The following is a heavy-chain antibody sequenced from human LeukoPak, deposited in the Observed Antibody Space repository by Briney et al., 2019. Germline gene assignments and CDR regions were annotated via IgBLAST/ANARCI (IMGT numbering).Heavy chain of an antibody. Sequence: PGGSLRLSCVGSPVTFGTSAMSWVRQAPGKGLEWVSAVSAGGSNTYYADSVEGRFTISRDNSRDTLYLQMDSLRVEDTAQYFCARINCSGGTCYDYFDYWGQGTLVTVSS. V-gene: IGHV3-23*01. CDR1: PVTFGTSA. CDR2: VSAGGSNT. D-gene: IGHD2-15*01. J-gene: IGHJ4*02. CDR3: ARINCSGGTCYDYFDY.